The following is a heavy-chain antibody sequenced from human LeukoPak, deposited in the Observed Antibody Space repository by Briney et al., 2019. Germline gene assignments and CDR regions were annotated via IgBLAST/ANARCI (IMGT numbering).Heavy chain of an antibody. Sequence: GGSRRLSCAASGFIFSSYWMSWVRQAPGKGLEWVANIKQDGSEKYYVDSVKGRFTISRDNAKKSLYLLMNSLRAEDTAVYYCARDDTVTTRVGFIDWGQGTLVTVSS. V-gene: IGHV3-7*01. CDR3: ARDDTVTTRVGFID. D-gene: IGHD4-17*01. J-gene: IGHJ4*02. CDR1: GFIFSSYW. CDR2: IKQDGSEK.